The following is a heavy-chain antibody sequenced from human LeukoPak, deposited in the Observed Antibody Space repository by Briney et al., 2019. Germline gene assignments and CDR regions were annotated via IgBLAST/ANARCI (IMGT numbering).Heavy chain of an antibody. Sequence: ASVKVSCKASGYTFTGYYMHWVRQAPGQGLEWMGWINPNSGGTNYAQKFQGRVTMTRDTSISTAYMELSRLRSDDTAVYYCARDFDYGGNQRGYYYYYMDVWGKGTTVTVSS. CDR2: INPNSGGT. J-gene: IGHJ6*03. CDR3: ARDFDYGGNQRGYYYYYMDV. CDR1: GYTFTGYY. V-gene: IGHV1-2*02. D-gene: IGHD4-23*01.